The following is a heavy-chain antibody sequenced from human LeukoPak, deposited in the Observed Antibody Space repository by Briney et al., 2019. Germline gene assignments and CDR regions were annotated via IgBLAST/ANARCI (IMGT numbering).Heavy chain of an antibody. CDR1: GYTFTSYD. Sequence: ASVKVSCKASGYTFTSYDINWVRQATGQGLEWMGWMNPNSGNTGYAQKFQGRATMTRNTSISTAYMELSSLRSEDTAVYYCSSGSYYPFDYWGQGTLVTVSS. V-gene: IGHV1-8*01. D-gene: IGHD3-10*01. CDR2: MNPNSGNT. J-gene: IGHJ4*02. CDR3: SSGSYYPFDY.